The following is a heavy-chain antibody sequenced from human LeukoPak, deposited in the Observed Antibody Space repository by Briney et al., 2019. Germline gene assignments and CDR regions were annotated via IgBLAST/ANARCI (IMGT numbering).Heavy chain of an antibody. D-gene: IGHD1-26*01. CDR2: VHKSGST. V-gene: IGHV4-4*02. Sequence: SETLSLTCTVSTDSITSNWWSWVRQPPGKGLEWIGEVHKSGSTNYYPSLQSRVTISIDKSKNQIALELTSVTAADTAVYYCAKEIVGAPTPGAYWGQGILVTVSS. CDR1: TDSITSNW. CDR3: AKEIVGAPTPGAY. J-gene: IGHJ4*02.